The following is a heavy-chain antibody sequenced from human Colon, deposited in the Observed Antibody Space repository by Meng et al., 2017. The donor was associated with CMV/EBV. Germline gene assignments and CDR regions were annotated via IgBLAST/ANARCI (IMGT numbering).Heavy chain of an antibody. V-gene: IGHV6-1*01. D-gene: IGHD3-10*01. J-gene: IGHJ6*02. Sequence: SQTLSLTCAVSWDSISTNSAAWNWIRLSPTRGLEWLGRTYYGSSRSNWYNDYALSVKGRITISPDASKNQFSLQLNSVTPEDTAVYYCARVLLWFGGRQYYGMDVWGRGTMVTVSS. CDR2: TYYGSSRSNWYN. CDR3: ARVLLWFGGRQYYGMDV. CDR1: WDSISTNSAA.